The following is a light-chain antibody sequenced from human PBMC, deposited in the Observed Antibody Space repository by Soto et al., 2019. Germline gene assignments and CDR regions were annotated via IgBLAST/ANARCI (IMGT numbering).Light chain of an antibody. CDR2: DNS. CDR3: SSYAGSNN. J-gene: IGLJ2*01. CDR1: SSNIGAGYD. Sequence: QSVLTQPPSVSGAPGQRVTISCTGSSSNIGAGYDVHWYQQLPGTAPKLLIFDNSNRPSGVPDRISGSRSGTSASLAITGLQAEDEADYYCSSYAGSNNFGGGTKLTVL. V-gene: IGLV1-40*01.